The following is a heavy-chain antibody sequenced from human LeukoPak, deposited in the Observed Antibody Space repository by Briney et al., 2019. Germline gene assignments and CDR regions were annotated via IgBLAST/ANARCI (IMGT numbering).Heavy chain of an antibody. Sequence: GGSLRLSCAASGFTFSSYAMSWVRQAPGKGLEWVSAISGSGGSTYYADSVKGRFTISRDNSKNTLYLQMNSLRAEDTAVYYCARVSPSIDIVDPGENDYWGQGTLVTVSS. CDR2: ISGSGGST. J-gene: IGHJ4*02. D-gene: IGHD2-21*01. V-gene: IGHV3-23*01. CDR3: ARVSPSIDIVDPGENDY. CDR1: GFTFSSYA.